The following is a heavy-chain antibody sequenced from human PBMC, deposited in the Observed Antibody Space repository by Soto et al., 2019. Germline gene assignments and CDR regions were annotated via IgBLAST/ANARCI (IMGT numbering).Heavy chain of an antibody. J-gene: IGHJ3*02. CDR1: GFTFSSYA. CDR3: AKMQLTSGNFPFDAFDI. V-gene: IGHV3-23*01. Sequence: EVQLLESGGGLVQPGGSLRLCCAASGFTFSSYAMSWVRQAPGKGLEWVSAISGSGGSTYYADSVKGRFTISRDNSKNTLYLQMNSLRAEDTAVYYCAKMQLTSGNFPFDAFDIWGQGTMVTVSS. D-gene: IGHD2-21*02. CDR2: ISGSGGST.